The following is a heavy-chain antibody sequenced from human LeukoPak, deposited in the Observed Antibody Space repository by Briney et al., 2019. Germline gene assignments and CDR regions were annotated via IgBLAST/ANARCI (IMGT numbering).Heavy chain of an antibody. J-gene: IGHJ4*02. V-gene: IGHV4-61*02. D-gene: IGHD6-13*01. Sequence: SETLSLTCTVSGGSISSGSYYWSWIRQPAGKGREWIGRIYTSGSTNYNPSLKSRVTISVDTSKNQFSLKLSSVTAADTAVYYCARQYSSSWYYFDYWGQGTLVTVSS. CDR1: GGSISSGSYY. CDR3: ARQYSSSWYYFDY. CDR2: IYTSGST.